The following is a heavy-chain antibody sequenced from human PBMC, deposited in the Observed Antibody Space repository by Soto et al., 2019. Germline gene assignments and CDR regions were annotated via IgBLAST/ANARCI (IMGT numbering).Heavy chain of an antibody. Sequence: SETLSLTCTVSGGSISSGGYYWSWIRQHPGKGLEWIGYIYYSGSTYYNPSLKSRVTISVDTSKNQFSLKLSSVTAADTAVYYCARQNYYDSSGYQTFDIWGQGTMVTVSS. J-gene: IGHJ3*02. CDR3: ARQNYYDSSGYQTFDI. D-gene: IGHD3-22*01. CDR2: IYYSGST. V-gene: IGHV4-31*03. CDR1: GGSISSGGYY.